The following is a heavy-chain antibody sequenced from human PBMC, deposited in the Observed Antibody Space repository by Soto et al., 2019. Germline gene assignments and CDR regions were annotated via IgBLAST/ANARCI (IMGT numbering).Heavy chain of an antibody. Sequence: QVPLQESGPGLVKPSQTLSLTCTVSGGSISSGGYYWSWIRQHPGKGLEWIGYIYYSGSTYYNPSLKSRVTISVDTSKNQFSLKLSSVTAADTAVYYCARSGPGLYGDYGDWYFDLWGRGTLVTVSS. V-gene: IGHV4-31*03. CDR3: ARSGPGLYGDYGDWYFDL. J-gene: IGHJ2*01. D-gene: IGHD4-17*01. CDR2: IYYSGST. CDR1: GGSISSGGYY.